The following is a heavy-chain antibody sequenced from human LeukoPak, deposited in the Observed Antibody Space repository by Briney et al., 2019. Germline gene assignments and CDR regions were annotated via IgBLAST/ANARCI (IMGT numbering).Heavy chain of an antibody. CDR1: GGSISSYY. J-gene: IGHJ4*02. CDR2: IYYSGST. V-gene: IGHV4-59*12. Sequence: PSETLSLTCTVSGGSISSYYWSWIRQPPGKGLEWIGYIYYSGSTNYNPSLKSRVTISVDKSKNRFSLKLSSVTAADTAVYYCASGDVVVPAAPDYWGQGTLVTVSS. D-gene: IGHD2-2*01. CDR3: ASGDVVVPAAPDY.